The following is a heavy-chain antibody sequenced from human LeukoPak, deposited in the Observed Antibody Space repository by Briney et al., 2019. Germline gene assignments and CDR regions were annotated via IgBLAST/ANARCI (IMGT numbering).Heavy chain of an antibody. D-gene: IGHD3-10*01. V-gene: IGHV4-39*01. CDR3: ARHQTMVRGGYRGGAFDI. CDR1: GGSISSSSYY. Sequence: SETLSLTCTVSGGSISSSSYYWGWIRQPPGKGLEWIGSIYYSGSTYYNPSLKSRVTISVDTSKNQFSLKLSSVTAADTAVYYCARHQTMVRGGYRGGAFDIWGQGTMVTVSS. J-gene: IGHJ3*02. CDR2: IYYSGST.